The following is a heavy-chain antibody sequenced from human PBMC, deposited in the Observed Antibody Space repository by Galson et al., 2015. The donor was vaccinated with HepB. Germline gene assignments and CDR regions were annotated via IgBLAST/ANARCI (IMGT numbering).Heavy chain of an antibody. V-gene: IGHV3-48*02. J-gene: IGHJ4*02. CDR2: ISSSSSTI. CDR1: GFTFSSYS. Sequence: SLRLSCAASGFTFSSYSMNWVRKAPGKGLEWVSYISSSSSTIYYADSVKGRLTISRDNAKNSLYLQMNSLRDEDTAVYYCARDRYDFWSGYHHFDYWGQGTLVTVSS. D-gene: IGHD3-3*01. CDR3: ARDRYDFWSGYHHFDY.